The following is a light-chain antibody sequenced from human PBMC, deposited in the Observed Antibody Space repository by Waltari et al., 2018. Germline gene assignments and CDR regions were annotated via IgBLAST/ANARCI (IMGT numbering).Light chain of an antibody. CDR3: QHYVSLPAT. CDR2: DAS. J-gene: IGKJ1*01. Sequence: EIVLTPSPCTLSLSPGERATLSCRASQSVGRSLAWYQQKRGQAPRLLIYDASSRATGIPDRFSGSGSGTDFSLTISRLEPEDFAVYYCQHYVSLPATFGQGTKVEIK. V-gene: IGKV3-20*01. CDR1: QSVGRS.